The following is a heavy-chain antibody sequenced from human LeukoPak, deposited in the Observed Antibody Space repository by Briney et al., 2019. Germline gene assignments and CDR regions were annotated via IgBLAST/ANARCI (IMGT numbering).Heavy chain of an antibody. J-gene: IGHJ4*02. CDR1: GGSISSYY. Sequence: SETLSLTCTVSGGSISSYYWSWIRQPAGKGLEWIGRIYTSGSTNYNPSLKSRVTISVDTSKNQFSLKLSSVTAADTALYYCARTYSTSSNFDYWGQGTLVTVSS. CDR2: IYTSGST. CDR3: ARTYSTSSNFDY. D-gene: IGHD2-2*01. V-gene: IGHV4-4*07.